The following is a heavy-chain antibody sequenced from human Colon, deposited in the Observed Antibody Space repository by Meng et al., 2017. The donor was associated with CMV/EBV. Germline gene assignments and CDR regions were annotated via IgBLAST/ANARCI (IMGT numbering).Heavy chain of an antibody. CDR3: ARAYCSSTSCIYYYYGMDV. CDR2: ISAYNGNT. J-gene: IGHJ6*02. V-gene: IGHV1-18*01. Sequence: ASVKVSCKASGYTFTSYGISWVRQAPGQGLEWMEWISAYNGNTNYAQKLQGRVTMTTDTSTSTAYMELRSLRSDDTAVYYCARAYCSSTSCIYYYYGMDVWGQGTTVTVSS. CDR1: GYTFTSYG. D-gene: IGHD2-2*01.